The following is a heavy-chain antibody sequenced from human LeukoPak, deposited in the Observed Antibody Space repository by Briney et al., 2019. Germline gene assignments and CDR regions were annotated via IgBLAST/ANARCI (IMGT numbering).Heavy chain of an antibody. J-gene: IGHJ6*02. CDR2: ISAYNGNT. Sequence: ASVKVSCKASGYTFTSYGISWVRQAPGQGLEWMGWISAYNGNTNYAQKLQGRVTMTTDTSTSTAYMELRSLRSDDTAVYYCARDWGCGGDRYWAYYYYYGMDVWGQGTTVTVSS. V-gene: IGHV1-18*01. D-gene: IGHD2-21*02. CDR1: GYTFTSYG. CDR3: ARDWGCGGDRYWAYYYYYGMDV.